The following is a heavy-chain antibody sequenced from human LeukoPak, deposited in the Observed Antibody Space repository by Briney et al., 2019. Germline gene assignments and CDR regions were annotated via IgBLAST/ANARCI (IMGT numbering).Heavy chain of an antibody. CDR1: GGSISSYY. D-gene: IGHD2-21*02. J-gene: IGHJ4*02. Sequence: SETLSLTCTVSGGSISSYYWSWIRQPPGKGLEWIGYIYYSGSTNYNPSLKSRVTISVGTSKNQFSLKLSSVTAADTAVYYCARGFGDCGGDCYSFPDYWGQGTLVTVSS. V-gene: IGHV4-59*01. CDR2: IYYSGST. CDR3: ARGFGDCGGDCYSFPDY.